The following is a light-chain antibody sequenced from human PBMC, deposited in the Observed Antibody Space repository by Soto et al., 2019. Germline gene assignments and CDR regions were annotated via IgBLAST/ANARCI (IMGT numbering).Light chain of an antibody. Sequence: EIVLTQSPGTLSLSPGERATLSCRASQSVRSNSLAWYQQKPGQAPRLLIYGASSRATDIPDTFSGSGSGTDFTLTISRLEPEDFAVYFCQQYGTSPPLTFGGGTKVEIK. CDR2: GAS. J-gene: IGKJ4*01. CDR1: QSVRSNS. CDR3: QQYGTSPPLT. V-gene: IGKV3-20*01.